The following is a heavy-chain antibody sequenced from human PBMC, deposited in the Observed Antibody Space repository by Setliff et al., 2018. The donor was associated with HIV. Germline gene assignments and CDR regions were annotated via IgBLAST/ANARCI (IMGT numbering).Heavy chain of an antibody. J-gene: IGHJ4*02. V-gene: IGHV4-31*03. D-gene: IGHD3-9*01. CDR1: GGSISSVNYY. CDR2: ITQSGST. CDR3: SRGHFYDTLTGFYFDY. Sequence: SETLSLTCTVSGGSISSVNYYWSWIRQHPGKGLEWIGYITQSGSTYYNPSLKRRLTISLDSSKNQFSLNLRSVTAADTAVYYCSRGHFYDTLTGFYFDYWGQGALVTVSS.